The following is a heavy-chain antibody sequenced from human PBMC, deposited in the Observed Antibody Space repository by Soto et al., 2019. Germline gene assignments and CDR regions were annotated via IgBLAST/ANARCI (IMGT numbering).Heavy chain of an antibody. J-gene: IGHJ6*02. D-gene: IGHD2-2*01. Sequence: QVQLVQSGAEVQKPGSSVKVSCKASGGTFSSYAISWVRQAPGQGLEWMGGIIPIFGTANYAQKFQGRVTITADESTSTAYMELSSLRSEDTAVYYCAGGYCSSTSCYGSLFYYYGMDVWGQGTTVTVSS. CDR2: IIPIFGTA. V-gene: IGHV1-69*01. CDR3: AGGYCSSTSCYGSLFYYYGMDV. CDR1: GGTFSSYA.